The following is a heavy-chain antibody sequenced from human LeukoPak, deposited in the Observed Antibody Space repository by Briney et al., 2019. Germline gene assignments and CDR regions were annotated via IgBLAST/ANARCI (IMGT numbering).Heavy chain of an antibody. Sequence: ASVKVSCKASGYTFTNYYMHWVRQAPGQGLEWMGIIIPSGGTTRYAQKFQGRVTMTRDMSTSTVYMELSSLRSGDTAVYYCAREYYYDSSGFDYWGQGTLVTVSS. CDR2: IIPSGGTT. V-gene: IGHV1-46*01. J-gene: IGHJ4*02. D-gene: IGHD3-22*01. CDR1: GYTFTNYY. CDR3: AREYYYDSSGFDY.